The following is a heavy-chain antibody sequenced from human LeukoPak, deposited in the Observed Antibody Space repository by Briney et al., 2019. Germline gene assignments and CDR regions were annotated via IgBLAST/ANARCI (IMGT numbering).Heavy chain of an antibody. V-gene: IGHV3-23*01. Sequence: GGSLRLSCAVSGFTFRDHAMSWVRQAPGKGLEWVSSISGSGGTTYYSDSVRGRFSVSRDNSKNTLFLQMKSPSAEDTAVYYCVRWCLDMSAANFYVAMDVWGRGTAVTV. D-gene: IGHD2-21*01. CDR3: VRWCLDMSAANFYVAMDV. CDR1: GFTFRDHA. CDR2: ISGSGGTT. J-gene: IGHJ6*02.